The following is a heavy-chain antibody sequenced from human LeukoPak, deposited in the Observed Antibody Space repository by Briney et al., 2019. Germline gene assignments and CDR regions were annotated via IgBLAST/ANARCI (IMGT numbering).Heavy chain of an antibody. CDR1: GFSFYTYS. Sequence: GGSLRLSCAASGFSFYTYSMDWVRQAPGKGLEWVSYISSSTTTMLYADSVKGRFTISRDNAKNSLYLQMDSLRAEDTAVYYCARGRHYYDSSVNRGADYWGQGTPVTVSS. CDR2: ISSSTTTM. V-gene: IGHV3-48*01. CDR3: ARGRHYYDSSVNRGADY. D-gene: IGHD3-22*01. J-gene: IGHJ4*02.